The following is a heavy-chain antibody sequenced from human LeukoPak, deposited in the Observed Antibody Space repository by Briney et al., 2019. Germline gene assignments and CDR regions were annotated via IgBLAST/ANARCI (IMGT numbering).Heavy chain of an antibody. Sequence: ASVKVSCKVSGYTLAELAMHWVRQAPGKGLEWMGGFDPEDGETIYAQKVQGRVTMTEDTSTDTAYMELTSLTSEDTAVYYCAAGGTYCLYWGQGTLVTVSS. CDR2: FDPEDGET. CDR3: AAGGTYCLY. D-gene: IGHD1-26*01. J-gene: IGHJ4*02. CDR1: GYTLAELA. V-gene: IGHV1-24*01.